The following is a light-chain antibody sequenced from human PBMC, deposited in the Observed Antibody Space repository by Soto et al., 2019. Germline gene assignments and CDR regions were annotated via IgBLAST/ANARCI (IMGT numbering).Light chain of an antibody. CDR2: EVS. J-gene: IGLJ1*01. CDR1: DSDVGLYNY. CDR3: SSFTASSTLV. V-gene: IGLV2-14*01. Sequence: QSALTQPASVSGSPGQSITISCTGTDSDVGLYNYVSWYQQSPGKAPQLVISEVSNRPSGVSDRFSGSKAGNTASLTISGLQPEDEADYYCSSFTASSTLVFGTGTKATVL.